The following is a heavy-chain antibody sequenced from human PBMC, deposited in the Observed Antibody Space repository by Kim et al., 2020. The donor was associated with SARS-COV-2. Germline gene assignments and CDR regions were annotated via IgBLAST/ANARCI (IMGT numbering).Heavy chain of an antibody. CDR3: ARGQSDHYYSGSYFRSLDY. CDR1: GGTFSSYA. J-gene: IGHJ4*02. Sequence: SVKVSCKASGGTFSSYAISWVRQAPGQGLEWMGGIIPIFGTANYAQKFQGRVTITADESTSTAYMELSSLRSEDTAVYYCARGQSDHYYSGSYFRSLDYWGQGTLVTVSS. CDR2: IIPIFGTA. V-gene: IGHV1-69*13. D-gene: IGHD1-26*01.